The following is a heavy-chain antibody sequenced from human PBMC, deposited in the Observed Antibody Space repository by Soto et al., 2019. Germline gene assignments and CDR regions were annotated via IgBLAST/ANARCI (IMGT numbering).Heavy chain of an antibody. V-gene: IGHV3-48*03. J-gene: IGHJ6*02. CDR3: ARDPAIYSGKFDYGLDV. CDR1: GFTFSNYE. Sequence: PGVSLRLSCAASGFTFSNYEMNWVRQAPGKXLEWVSYIGTRGRTIYYADSVKGRFTISRDNAKNSLYLQMNSLRAEDTAVYYCARDPAIYSGKFDYGLDVWGQGTTVTVSS. D-gene: IGHD4-4*01. CDR2: IGTRGRTI.